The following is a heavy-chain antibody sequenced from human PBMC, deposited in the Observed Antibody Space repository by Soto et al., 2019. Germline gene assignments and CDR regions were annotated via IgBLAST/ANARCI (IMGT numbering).Heavy chain of an antibody. V-gene: IGHV4-34*01. CDR3: ARVYDY. Sequence: PSETLSLTCAVYGGSFSGYYWSWIRQPPGKGLEWIGEINHSGSTNYNPSLKSRVTISVDTSKNQFSLKLSSVTAAYTAVYYCARVYDYGGQGNLVIVSS. CDR1: GGSFSGYY. J-gene: IGHJ4*02. CDR2: INHSGST.